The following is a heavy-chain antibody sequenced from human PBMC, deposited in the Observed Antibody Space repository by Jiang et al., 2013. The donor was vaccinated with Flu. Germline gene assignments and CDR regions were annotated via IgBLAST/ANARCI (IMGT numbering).Heavy chain of an antibody. CDR1: GFTVSSNY. V-gene: IGHV3-66*01. D-gene: IGHD3-16*02. Sequence: QLVESGGGLVQPGGSLRLSCAASGFTVSSNYMSWVRQAPGKGLEWVSVIYSGGSTYYADSVKGRFTISRDNSKNTLYLQMNSLRAEDTAVYYCARVIPSLYYFDYWGQGTLVTVSS. J-gene: IGHJ4*02. CDR3: ARVIPSLYYFDY. CDR2: IYSGGST.